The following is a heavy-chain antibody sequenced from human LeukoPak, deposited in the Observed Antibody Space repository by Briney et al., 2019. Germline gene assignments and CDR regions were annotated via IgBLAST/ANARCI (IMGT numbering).Heavy chain of an antibody. Sequence: GGSLRLSCVASGFTFSRFAMSWVRQAPGKGLEWVSGISGTGSSTYYADSVKGRLTISRDNSKNTLYLQMHSLRADDTAVYYCAKKIKAAHYSSGRFDYWGQGALVTVSS. CDR2: ISGTGSST. D-gene: IGHD6-19*01. J-gene: IGHJ4*02. CDR1: GFTFSRFA. CDR3: AKKIKAAHYSSGRFDY. V-gene: IGHV3-23*01.